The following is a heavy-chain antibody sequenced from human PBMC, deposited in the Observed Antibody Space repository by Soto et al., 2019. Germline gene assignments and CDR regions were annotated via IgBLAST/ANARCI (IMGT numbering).Heavy chain of an antibody. CDR1: GFTFSSYE. Sequence: GGSLRLSCAASGFTFSSYEMNWVRQAPGKGLEWVSYISSSGSTIYYADSVKGRFTISRDNAKNSLYLQMNSLRAEDTAVYYCARDPPRGCSSTSCSDYWGQGTLVTVSS. CDR2: ISSSGSTI. D-gene: IGHD2-2*01. J-gene: IGHJ4*02. V-gene: IGHV3-48*03. CDR3: ARDPPRGCSSTSCSDY.